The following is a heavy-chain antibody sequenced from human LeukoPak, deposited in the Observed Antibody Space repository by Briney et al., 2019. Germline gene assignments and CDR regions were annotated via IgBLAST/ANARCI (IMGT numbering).Heavy chain of an antibody. CDR3: ARDGIAVAGTMFGY. D-gene: IGHD6-19*01. V-gene: IGHV3-21*01. CDR2: ISSSSSYI. J-gene: IGHJ4*02. Sequence: GGSLRLSCAASGFTLSDHYMDWVRQAPGKGLEWVSSISSSSSYIYYADSVKGRFTISRDNAKNSLYLQMNSLRAEDTAVYYCARDGIAVAGTMFGYWGQGTLVTVSS. CDR1: GFTLSDHY.